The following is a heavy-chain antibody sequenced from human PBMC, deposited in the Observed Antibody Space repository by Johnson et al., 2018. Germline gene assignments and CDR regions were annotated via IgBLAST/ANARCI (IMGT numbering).Heavy chain of an antibody. CDR2: ISWNSGTI. D-gene: IGHD1-26*01. CDR1: GFTFDDYA. CDR3: ARVRFSGNYVAEYFQY. J-gene: IGHJ1*01. V-gene: IGHV3-9*01. Sequence: VQLVESGGGLVQPGRSLRLSCAAFGFTFDDYAIHWVRQAPGKGLEWVSGISWNSGTIGYADSVRGRFNISRDNAKNSLFLQMNSLKVEDTAVYYCARVRFSGNYVAEYFQYWGQGILVTVSS.